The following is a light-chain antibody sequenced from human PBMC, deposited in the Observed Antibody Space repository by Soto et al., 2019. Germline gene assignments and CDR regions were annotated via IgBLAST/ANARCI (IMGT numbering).Light chain of an antibody. J-gene: IGKJ3*01. Sequence: DIQMTQSPSSVSASVGDRVTITCRASQDLSTWLAWYQQKPGKAPKLLIYAASTLQSGVPSRFTGSGSGTDFSLPISSLQAEDFATYYCQQSNSFPHSFGPGTNLEIK. CDR3: QQSNSFPHS. CDR1: QDLSTW. CDR2: AAS. V-gene: IGKV1-12*01.